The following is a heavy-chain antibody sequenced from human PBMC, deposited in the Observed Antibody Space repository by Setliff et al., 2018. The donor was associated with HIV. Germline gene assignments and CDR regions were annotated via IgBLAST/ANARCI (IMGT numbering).Heavy chain of an antibody. D-gene: IGHD3-9*01. CDR1: GGSIRSGSYY. CDR3: VRGRIDTYWDYFKEYFFNYIDV. CDR2: IYTSGRT. J-gene: IGHJ6*03. Sequence: PSETLSLTCTVSGGSIRSGSYYWSWIRQPAGKGLEWIGHIYTSGRTNYNPSLKSRVTISVDTSKNQISLSLTSVSAADTAVYSCVRGRIDTYWDYFKEYFFNYIDVWGQGTTVTVSS. V-gene: IGHV4-61*09.